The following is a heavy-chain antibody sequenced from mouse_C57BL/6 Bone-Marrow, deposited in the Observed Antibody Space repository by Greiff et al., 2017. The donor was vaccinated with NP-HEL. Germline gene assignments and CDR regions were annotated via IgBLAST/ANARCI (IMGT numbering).Heavy chain of an antibody. J-gene: IGHJ2*01. CDR2: IDPSDSYT. Sequence: QVQLQQPGAELVKPGASVKLSCKASGYTFTSYWMQWVKQRPGQGLEWIGEIDPSDSYTNYNQKFKDKATLTVDTSSSTAYMQHSSLTAYDSAVYYCARSYDYCGRGNTITVSS. V-gene: IGHV1-50*01. CDR1: GYTFTSYW. CDR3: ARSYDY.